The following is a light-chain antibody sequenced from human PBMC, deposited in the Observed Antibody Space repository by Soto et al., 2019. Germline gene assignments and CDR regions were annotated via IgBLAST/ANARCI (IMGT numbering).Light chain of an antibody. CDR1: QSVLYSSNNKNY. J-gene: IGKJ4*01. Sequence: DIVMTQSPDSLAVSLGERATINCKSSQSVLYSSNNKNYLAWYQQKPGQPPKLLIYWASTRDSGVPDRFSSSGSCTALTLTISSLQHEDVAASYYHQYYSPPALTFGGGTKVEIK. CDR3: HQYYSPPALT. V-gene: IGKV4-1*01. CDR2: WAS.